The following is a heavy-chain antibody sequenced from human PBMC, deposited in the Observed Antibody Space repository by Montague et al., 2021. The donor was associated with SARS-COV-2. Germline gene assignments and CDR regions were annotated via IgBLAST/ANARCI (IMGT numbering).Heavy chain of an antibody. V-gene: IGHV4-59*01. D-gene: IGHD3-9*01. Sequence: SETLSLTCTVSGGSISSYYWSWIRQPPGKGLEWIGYIYYSGNTNYNPSLKSRVTISVDTSKNQFSLKLSYATAADTAVYYCARTGLGDYDILTGYTVNAFGIWGQGTMVTVSS. CDR3: ARTGLGDYDILTGYTVNAFGI. J-gene: IGHJ3*02. CDR1: GGSISSYY. CDR2: IYYSGNT.